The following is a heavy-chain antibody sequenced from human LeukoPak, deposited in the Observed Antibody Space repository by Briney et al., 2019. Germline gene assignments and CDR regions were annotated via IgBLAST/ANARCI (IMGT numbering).Heavy chain of an antibody. Sequence: GESLKISCKGSGYSFTSYWIGWVRQMPGKGLEWMGIIYPGDSDTRYSPSFQGQVTISADKSISTAYLQWSSLKASDTAMYYCARRGFRTYYYDSSGPVGYWGQGTLVTVSS. V-gene: IGHV5-51*01. CDR1: GYSFTSYW. CDR3: ARRGFRTYYYDSSGPVGY. D-gene: IGHD3-22*01. CDR2: IYPGDSDT. J-gene: IGHJ4*02.